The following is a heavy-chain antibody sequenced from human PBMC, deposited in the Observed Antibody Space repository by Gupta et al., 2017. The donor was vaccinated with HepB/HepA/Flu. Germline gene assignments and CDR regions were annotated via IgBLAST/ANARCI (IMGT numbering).Heavy chain of an antibody. Sequence: EVQLVESGGGLVQPGGSLRLSCIASGFIFINNWMSWVRQVPGKGLEWVAIMNHDGSENFYVDSVKGRFTISRDNAENSLYLQMNSLRDEDTAVYYCVTGGTDYWGQGTLVTVSS. V-gene: IGHV3-7*01. CDR3: VTGGTDY. J-gene: IGHJ4*02. CDR2: MNHDGSEN. CDR1: GFIFINNW.